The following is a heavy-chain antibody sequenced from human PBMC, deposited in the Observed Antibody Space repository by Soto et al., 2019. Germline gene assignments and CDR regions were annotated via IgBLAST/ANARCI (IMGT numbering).Heavy chain of an antibody. D-gene: IGHD3-10*01. Sequence: GGSLRLSCAASGFTFSSYAMHWVRQAPGKGLEYVSAISSNGGSTYYANSVKGRFTISRDNSKNTLYLQMGSLRAEDMAVYYCAMYYYGSGSYYSSFLVPRYFDYWGQGTLVTVSS. CDR2: ISSNGGST. CDR3: AMYYYGSGSYYSSFLVPRYFDY. V-gene: IGHV3-64*01. J-gene: IGHJ4*02. CDR1: GFTFSSYA.